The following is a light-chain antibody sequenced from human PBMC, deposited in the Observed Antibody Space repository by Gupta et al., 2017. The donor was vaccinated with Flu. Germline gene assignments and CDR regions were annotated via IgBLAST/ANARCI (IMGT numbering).Light chain of an antibody. CDR1: NSNVGKNS. J-gene: IGLJ1*01. CDR2: YDD. V-gene: IGLV1-36*01. Sequence: RDTISCSGSNSNVGKNSVNWFRHLPGAPPTLLVYYDDIRPSGVSDRFSGSKSGTSASLAISGLLSEDEADYYCSTWDDRLNVYVFGPGTKVTVL. CDR3: STWDDRLNVYV.